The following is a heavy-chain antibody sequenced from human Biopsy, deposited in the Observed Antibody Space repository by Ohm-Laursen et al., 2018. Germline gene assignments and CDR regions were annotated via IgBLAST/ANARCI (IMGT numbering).Heavy chain of an antibody. J-gene: IGHJ4*02. D-gene: IGHD3-9*01. CDR2: INPKSGGT. V-gene: IGHV1-2*02. CDR1: GYTFTDYY. Sequence: ASVKVSCKASGYTFTDYYLHWVRQAPGQGLEWMGWINPKSGGTHYLEKFRGRVTMTRDTSISTAYMEVSSLRSDDTAVYYCAIDGNDFLTDYLKIDQWGQGTLVTVSS. CDR3: AIDGNDFLTDYLKIDQ.